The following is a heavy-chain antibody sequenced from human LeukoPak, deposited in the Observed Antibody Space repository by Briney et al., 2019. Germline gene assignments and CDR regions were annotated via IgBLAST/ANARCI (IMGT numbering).Heavy chain of an antibody. CDR2: IYYSGST. V-gene: IGHV4-59*01. Sequence: SETLSLTCTVSGGSISSYYWSWIRQPPGKGLEWIGYIYYSGSTNYNPSLKSRVTISVDTSKNHFSLKLSSVTAADTAVYYCARVRYNWNLYYYYYMDVWGKGTTVTISS. CDR1: GGSISSYY. J-gene: IGHJ6*03. CDR3: ARVRYNWNLYYYYYMDV. D-gene: IGHD1-20*01.